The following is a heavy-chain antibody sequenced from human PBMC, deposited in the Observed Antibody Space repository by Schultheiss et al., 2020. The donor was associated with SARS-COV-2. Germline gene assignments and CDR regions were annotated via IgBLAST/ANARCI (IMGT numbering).Heavy chain of an antibody. CDR1: GGSISSSSYY. CDR3: ARDRPQHSYYGMDV. D-gene: IGHD2-2*01. J-gene: IGHJ6*02. CDR2: IYYSGST. Sequence: SETLSLTCTVSGGSISSSSYYWGWIRQPPGKGLEWIGSIYYSGSTNYNPSLKSRVTISVDTSKNQFSLKLSSVTAADTAVYYCARDRPQHSYYGMDVWGQGTTVTVSS. V-gene: IGHV4-39*07.